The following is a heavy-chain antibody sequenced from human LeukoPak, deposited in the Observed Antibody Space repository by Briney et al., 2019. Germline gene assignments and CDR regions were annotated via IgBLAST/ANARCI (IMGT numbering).Heavy chain of an antibody. J-gene: IGHJ4*02. V-gene: IGHV3-72*01. Sequence: PGRSLRLSCAASGFTFSDHYMDWVRQAPGKGLEWVGRTRNKANSYTTEYAASVKGRFTISRDDSKNSLYLQMNSLKTEDTAVYYCAREAGGGWSDYWGQGTLVTVSS. CDR2: TRNKANSYTT. CDR3: AREAGGGWSDY. CDR1: GFTFSDHY. D-gene: IGHD6-19*01.